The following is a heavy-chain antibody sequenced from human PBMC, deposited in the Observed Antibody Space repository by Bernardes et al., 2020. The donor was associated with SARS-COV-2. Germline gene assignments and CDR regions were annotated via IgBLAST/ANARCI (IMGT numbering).Heavy chain of an antibody. D-gene: IGHD1-1*01. Sequence: GGSLRLSCAASGSTFNSYAVHWVRQAPGKGLEWVAVISYDGKTQYYVDSVKGRFTISRDNSRNPLFLQMNGLRVDDTAVYFYAKDLAWKGLAHSFGYWGQGVLVTVSS. J-gene: IGHJ4*02. V-gene: IGHV3-30*18. CDR1: GSTFNSYA. CDR3: AKDLAWKGLAHSFGY. CDR2: ISYDGKTQ.